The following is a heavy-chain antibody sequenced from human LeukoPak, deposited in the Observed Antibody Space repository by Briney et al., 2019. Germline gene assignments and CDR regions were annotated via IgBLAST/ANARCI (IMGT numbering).Heavy chain of an antibody. CDR2: IYSGGDT. CDR3: ARASGYSGYGPFVY. V-gene: IGHV3-53*01. J-gene: IGHJ4*02. Sequence: PGGSLRLSCAASGFTVSSNYMSWVRQAPGKGLEWVSVIYSGGDTYYADSVKGRFTISRDNSKNTLYLQMNTLRAEDTAVYYCARASGYSGYGPFVYWGQGTLVTVSS. D-gene: IGHD5-12*01. CDR1: GFTVSSNY.